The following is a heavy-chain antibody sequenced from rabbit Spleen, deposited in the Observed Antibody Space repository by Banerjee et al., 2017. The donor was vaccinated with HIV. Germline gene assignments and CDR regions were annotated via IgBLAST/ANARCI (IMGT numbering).Heavy chain of an antibody. J-gene: IGHJ4*01. CDR1: GFDLSSNA. Sequence: QEQLEESGGGLVKPGGTLTLTCKASGFDLSSNAINWVRQAPGKGLEWIALIGAGSGSSTYYASWAKGRFIMSRTSSTKVTLQMTSLTAADTATYFCARDLVAVIGWNFNLWGPGTLVTVS. V-gene: IGHV1S45*01. CDR3: ARDLVAVIGWNFNL. CDR2: IGAGSGSST. D-gene: IGHD1-1*01.